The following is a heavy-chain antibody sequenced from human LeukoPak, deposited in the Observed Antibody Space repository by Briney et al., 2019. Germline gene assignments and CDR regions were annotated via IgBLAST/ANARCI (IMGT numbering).Heavy chain of an antibody. D-gene: IGHD3-22*01. CDR3: ARTQYDSSGYYYFDY. V-gene: IGHV1-8*01. Sequence: ASVKVSCKASGYTFTTSDINWVRQAPGQELQWMGWMNPNSGNAVYAQKFQGRVTITADKSTSTAYMELSSLRSEDTAVYYCARTQYDSSGYYYFDYWGQGTLVTVSS. CDR1: GYTFTTSD. J-gene: IGHJ4*02. CDR2: MNPNSGNA.